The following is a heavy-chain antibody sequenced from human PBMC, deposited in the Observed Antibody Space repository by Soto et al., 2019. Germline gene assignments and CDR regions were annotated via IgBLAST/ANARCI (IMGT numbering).Heavy chain of an antibody. CDR1: GFTFSSYA. CDR2: ISGSGGST. CDR3: ASGPYGSGSYYNTPLDY. Sequence: GGSLRLSCAASGFTFSSYAMSWVRQAPGKGLEWVSAISGSGGSTYYADSVKGRFTISRDNSKNTLYLQMNSLRAEDTAVYYCASGPYGSGSYYNTPLDYWGQGTLVTVSS. J-gene: IGHJ4*02. V-gene: IGHV3-23*01. D-gene: IGHD3-10*01.